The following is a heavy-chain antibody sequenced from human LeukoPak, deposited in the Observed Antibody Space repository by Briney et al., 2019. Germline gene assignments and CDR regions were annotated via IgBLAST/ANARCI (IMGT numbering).Heavy chain of an antibody. J-gene: IGHJ4*02. Sequence: SETLTLTCTVSGCSISSYYWSWVRQPPGKGLEWIGYIYYSGSTNYNPSLESRVTISVDTSKNQFSLKLSSVTGADTAGVYCGSLYNYDSTRGFDYSGQGTLVTVSS. CDR1: GCSISSYY. CDR3: GSLYNYDSTRGFDY. D-gene: IGHD3-22*01. V-gene: IGHV4-59*08. CDR2: IYYSGST.